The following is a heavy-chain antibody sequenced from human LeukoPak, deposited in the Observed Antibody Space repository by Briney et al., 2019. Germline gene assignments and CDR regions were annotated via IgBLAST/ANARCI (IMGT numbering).Heavy chain of an antibody. CDR1: GYTFTSYG. CDR3: ARESDDSSGYYFDY. V-gene: IGHV1-18*01. CDR2: ISAYNGNT. D-gene: IGHD3-22*01. Sequence: ASVKVSCKASGYTFTSYGISWVRQAPGQGLEWMGWISAYNGNTNYAQKLQGRVTMTTDTSTSTAYMELRSLRSDDAAVYYCARESDDSSGYYFDYWGQGTLVTVSS. J-gene: IGHJ4*02.